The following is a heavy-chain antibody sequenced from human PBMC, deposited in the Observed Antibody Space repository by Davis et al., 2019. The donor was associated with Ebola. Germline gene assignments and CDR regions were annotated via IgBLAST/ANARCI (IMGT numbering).Heavy chain of an antibody. D-gene: IGHD3-10*01. CDR3: AKDRGYYYYYGMDV. CDR1: GFTFSSYW. CDR2: TKQDGSEK. J-gene: IGHJ6*02. Sequence: GESLKISCAASGFTFSSYWMSWVRQAPGKGLEWVANTKQDGSEKYYVDSVKGRFTISRDNAKNSLYLQMNSLRAEDTALYYCAKDRGYYYYYGMDVWGQGTTVTVSS. V-gene: IGHV3-7*03.